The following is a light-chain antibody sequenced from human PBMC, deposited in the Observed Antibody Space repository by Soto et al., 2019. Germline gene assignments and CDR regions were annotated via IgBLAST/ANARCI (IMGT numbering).Light chain of an antibody. J-gene: IGKJ1*01. CDR1: QSISSW. Sequence: GDRVTITCRASQSISSWLAWYQQKPGKAPKLLIYDASRLESGVPSRFSGSGSGTEFTLTISSLQPDDFATYYCQQYNSYPWTFGQGTKVDIK. CDR2: DAS. V-gene: IGKV1-5*01. CDR3: QQYNSYPWT.